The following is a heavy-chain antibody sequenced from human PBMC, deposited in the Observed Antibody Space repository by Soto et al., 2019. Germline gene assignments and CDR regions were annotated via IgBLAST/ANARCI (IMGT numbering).Heavy chain of an antibody. CDR2: IYHSGST. J-gene: IGHJ4*02. V-gene: IGHV4-4*02. Sequence: SETLSLTCAVSGGSISSSNWWSWVRQPPGKGLEWIGEIYHSGSTNYNPSPKSRVTISVDKSKNQFSLKLSSVTAADTAVYYCARDTSAGTGDFDYWGQGTLVTVSS. CDR3: ARDTSAGTGDFDY. CDR1: GGSISSSNW. D-gene: IGHD1-1*01.